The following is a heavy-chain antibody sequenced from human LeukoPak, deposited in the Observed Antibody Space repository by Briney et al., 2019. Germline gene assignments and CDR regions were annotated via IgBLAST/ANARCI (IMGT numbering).Heavy chain of an antibody. D-gene: IGHD3-10*01. J-gene: IGHJ4*02. CDR3: ARVYGSGDYYNFHFDY. V-gene: IGHV3-21*01. Sequence: PGGPLRLSCAASGFTFSSYSMSWVRQAPGKGLEWVSSISSSTTYIYYADSVKGRFTISRDNAKKSLYLEMNSLRAEDTAVYYCARVYGSGDYYNFHFDYWGQGTLVTVSS. CDR2: ISSSTTYI. CDR1: GFTFSSYS.